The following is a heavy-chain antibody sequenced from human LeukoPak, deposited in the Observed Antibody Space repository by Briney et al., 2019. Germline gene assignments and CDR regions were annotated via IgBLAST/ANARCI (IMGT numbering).Heavy chain of an antibody. Sequence: PPETLSLTCTVSGGSISSYYWSWIRQPPGKGLEWIGYIYYSGSTNYNPSLKSRVTISVDTSKNQFSLKLSSVTAADTAVYYCARFHYDILTGYYADIWGQGTMVTVSS. CDR1: GGSISSYY. J-gene: IGHJ3*02. V-gene: IGHV4-59*01. CDR2: IYYSGST. D-gene: IGHD3-9*01. CDR3: ARFHYDILTGYYADI.